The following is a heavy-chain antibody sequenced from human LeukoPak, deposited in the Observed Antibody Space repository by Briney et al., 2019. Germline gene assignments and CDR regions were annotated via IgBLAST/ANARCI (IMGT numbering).Heavy chain of an antibody. CDR2: ISSSGSTI. D-gene: IGHD3-22*01. CDR3: ARGILYYYDSSGPPDI. Sequence: LSLTCDVSGGSVTSTNWWTWVRQPPGKGLEWVSYISSSGSTIYYADSVKGRFTISRDNAKNSLYLQMNSLRAEDTAVYYCARGILYYYDSSGPPDIWGQGTMVTVSS. J-gene: IGHJ3*02. V-gene: IGHV3-48*03. CDR1: GGSVTSTN.